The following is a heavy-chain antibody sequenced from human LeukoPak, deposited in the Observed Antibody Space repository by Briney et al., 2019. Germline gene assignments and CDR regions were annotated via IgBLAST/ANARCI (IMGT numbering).Heavy chain of an antibody. CDR1: GFTFSSDA. J-gene: IGHJ4*02. V-gene: IGHV3-23*01. CDR2: ISGSGDKT. CDR3: AKDRSLNGGNSNGYFDY. D-gene: IGHD4-23*01. Sequence: GGSLRLSCAASGFTFSSDAMNWVRKRPGKGLEWVSVISGSGDKTYYADSVKGRFTISRDNSKNTLYLQMNSLRAEDTAVYFCAKDRSLNGGNSNGYFDYWGQGTLVTVSS.